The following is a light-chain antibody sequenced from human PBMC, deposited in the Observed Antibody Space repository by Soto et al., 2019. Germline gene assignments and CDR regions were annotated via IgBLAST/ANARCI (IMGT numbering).Light chain of an antibody. Sequence: QSVLTQPASVSGSPGQSITISCTGTSSDVGDYNYVSWYQQHPGKAPKLMIYDVDNRPSGVSDRFSGSKSGNRASLTISGLQAGDEADYYCSSYRSSSSPVLFGGGTKLTVL. CDR1: SSDVGDYNY. J-gene: IGLJ2*01. CDR2: DVD. V-gene: IGLV2-14*01. CDR3: SSYRSSSSPVL.